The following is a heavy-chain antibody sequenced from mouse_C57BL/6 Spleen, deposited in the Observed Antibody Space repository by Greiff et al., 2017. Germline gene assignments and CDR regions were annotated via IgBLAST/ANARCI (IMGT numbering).Heavy chain of an antibody. CDR3: ALFTTVVEGY. D-gene: IGHD1-1*01. CDR1: GYTFTDYE. J-gene: IGHJ4*01. CDR2: IEPETGGT. Sequence: QVQLQQSGAELVRPGASVTLSCKASGYTFTDYEMHWVKQTPVHGLEWIGAIEPETGGTAYTQKFKGKAILTADKSSSTAYMELRSLTSEDSAVYYCALFTTVVEGYWGQGTSVTVSS. V-gene: IGHV1-15*01.